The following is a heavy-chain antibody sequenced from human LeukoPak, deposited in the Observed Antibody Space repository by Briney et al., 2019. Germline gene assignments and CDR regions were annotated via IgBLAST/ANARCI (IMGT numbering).Heavy chain of an antibody. D-gene: IGHD2-8*01. V-gene: IGHV3-7*01. CDR3: ARVSYYPHDAFDI. CDR2: IKQGGSEK. Sequence: GGSLRLSCAASGFTFSSYWMNWVRQAPGMGLEWVAKIKQGGSEKYYVDSVKGRFTISRDNAKNSLYLQMNTLRAEDTALYYCARVSYYPHDAFDIWGQGTMVTVSS. J-gene: IGHJ3*02. CDR1: GFTFSSYW.